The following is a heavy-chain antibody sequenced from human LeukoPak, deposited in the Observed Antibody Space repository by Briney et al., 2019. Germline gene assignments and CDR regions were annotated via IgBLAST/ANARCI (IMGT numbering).Heavy chain of an antibody. V-gene: IGHV4-38-2*02. D-gene: IGHD3-22*01. CDR2: IYHSGST. J-gene: IGHJ3*02. CDR3: ARDSSGYGDAFDI. Sequence: SETLSLTCTVSGYSISSGYYWGWIRQPPGKGLEWIGSIYHSGSTYYNPSLKSRVTISVDTSKNQFSLKLSSVTAADTAVYYCARDSSGYGDAFDIWGQGTMVTVSS. CDR1: GYSISSGYY.